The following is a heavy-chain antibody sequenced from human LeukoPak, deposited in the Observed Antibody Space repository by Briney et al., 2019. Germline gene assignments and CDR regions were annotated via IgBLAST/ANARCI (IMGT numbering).Heavy chain of an antibody. Sequence: GGSLRLSCAASGFIFSRHWMTWVRQAPGKGLEFVASIKQGGSEKYYADSVKGRFTVSRDNAKNSLNLQMNSLSAGDTAVYYCASGPNYCDRVDYLDSWGQGTKVAVSS. CDR3: ASGPNYCDRVDYLDS. CDR1: GFIFSRHW. D-gene: IGHD4-17*01. V-gene: IGHV3-7*01. CDR2: IKQGGSEK. J-gene: IGHJ4*02.